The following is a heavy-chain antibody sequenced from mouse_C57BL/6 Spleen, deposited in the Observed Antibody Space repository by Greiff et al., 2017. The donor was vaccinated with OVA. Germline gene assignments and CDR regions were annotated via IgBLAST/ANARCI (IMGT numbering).Heavy chain of an antibody. V-gene: IGHV3-6*01. CDR1: GYSITSGYY. J-gene: IGHJ2*01. CDR3: AREELEDYDYDGGYFDY. CDR2: ISYDGSN. D-gene: IGHD2-4*01. Sequence: DVHLVESGPGLVKPSQSLSLTCSVTGYSITSGYYWNWIRQFPGNKLEWMGYISYDGSNNYNPSLKNRISITRDTSKNQFFLKLNSVTTEDTATYYCAREELEDYDYDGGYFDYWGQGTTLTVSS.